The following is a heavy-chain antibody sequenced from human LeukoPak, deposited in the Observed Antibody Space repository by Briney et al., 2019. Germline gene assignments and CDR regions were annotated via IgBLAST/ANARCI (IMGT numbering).Heavy chain of an antibody. J-gene: IGHJ5*02. CDR1: GVSISSYS. D-gene: IGHD6-19*01. V-gene: IGHV4-59*01. CDR3: AREEYSSGWGPQNNWLDH. CDR2: IYNIYNTCIT. Sequence: SETLSLTCTVSGVSISSYSWSWIRQPPGKGLEWIGYIYNIYNTCITNYNPSLKSQVTISSDTSKNQISLKLRSVTAADTAVYYCAREEYSSGWGPQNNWLDHCGQGTPVTVSS.